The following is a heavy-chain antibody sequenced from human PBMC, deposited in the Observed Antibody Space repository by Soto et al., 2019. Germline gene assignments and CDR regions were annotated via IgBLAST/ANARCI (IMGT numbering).Heavy chain of an antibody. Sequence: ASVKVSCKVSGYTLTELSMHWVRQAPGKGLEWMGGFDPEDGETIYAQKFQGRVTMTEDTSTDTAYMELSSLRSEDTAVYYCATRVVSGSYYKVNWFDPWGQGTLVTVSS. CDR2: FDPEDGET. CDR3: ATRVVSGSYYKVNWFDP. D-gene: IGHD3-10*01. CDR1: GYTLTELS. V-gene: IGHV1-24*01. J-gene: IGHJ5*02.